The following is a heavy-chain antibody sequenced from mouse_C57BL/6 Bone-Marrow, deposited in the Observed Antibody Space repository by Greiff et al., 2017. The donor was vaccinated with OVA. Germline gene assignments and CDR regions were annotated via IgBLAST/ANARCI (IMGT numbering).Heavy chain of an antibody. CDR2: ISSGSSTI. CDR1: GFTFSDYG. V-gene: IGHV5-17*01. CDR3: ARATGPFAY. J-gene: IGHJ3*01. Sequence: EVHLVESGGGLVKPGGSLKLSCAASGFTFSDYGMHWVRQAPEKGLEWVAYISSGSSTIYYADTVKGRFTISRDNAKNTLFLQMTSLRSEDTAMYYCARATGPFAYWGQGTLVTVSA. D-gene: IGHD4-1*01.